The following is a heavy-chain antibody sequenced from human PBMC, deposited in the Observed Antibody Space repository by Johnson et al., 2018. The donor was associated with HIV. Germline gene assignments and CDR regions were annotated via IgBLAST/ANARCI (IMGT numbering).Heavy chain of an antibody. CDR3: ARELRGLGAFDI. D-gene: IGHD4-23*01. J-gene: IGHJ3*02. V-gene: IGHV3-20*04. CDR2: INWNGGST. Sequence: VQLVESGGGVVRPGGSLRLSCAASGFAFDDYGMSWVRQAPGKGLDWVSCINWNGGSTGYAGSVKGRFTISRDNDKNSLYLQMDSLRAEDTAVYYCARELRGLGAFDIWGQGTMVTVSS. CDR1: GFAFDDYG.